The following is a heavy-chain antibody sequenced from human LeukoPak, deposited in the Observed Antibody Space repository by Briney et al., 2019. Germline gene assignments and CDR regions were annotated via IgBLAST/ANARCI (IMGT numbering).Heavy chain of an antibody. D-gene: IGHD2-21*02. CDR2: ISSSSTI. CDR1: GFTFSSYS. CDR3: ARDAYCGGDCWPHFQH. V-gene: IGHV3-48*01. J-gene: IGHJ1*01. Sequence: GGSLRLACAASGFTFSSYSMNWVRQAPGKGLEWVSYISSSSTIYYADSVKGRFTISRDNAKNSLYLQMNSLRAEDTAVYYCARDAYCGGDCWPHFQHWGQGTLVTVSS.